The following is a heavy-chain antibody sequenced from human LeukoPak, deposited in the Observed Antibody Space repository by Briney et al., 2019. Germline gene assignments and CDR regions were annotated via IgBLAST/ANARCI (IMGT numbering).Heavy chain of an antibody. J-gene: IGHJ4*02. Sequence: SETLTLTCTVSGFTISSNSNNWGCNPQPPGMGLVWIGSSYDSGCTYYKPCLKSRVTISVDTSKNQFSLKLSSVTAADTAVYYCAREYVYSSGWSRSRGGFDYWGQGTLVTVSS. V-gene: IGHV4-39*07. CDR2: SYDSGCT. CDR1: GFTISSNSNN. CDR3: AREYVYSSGWSRSRGGFDY. D-gene: IGHD6-19*01.